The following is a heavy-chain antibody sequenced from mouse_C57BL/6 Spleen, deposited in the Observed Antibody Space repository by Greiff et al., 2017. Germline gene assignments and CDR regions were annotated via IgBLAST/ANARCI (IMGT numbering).Heavy chain of an antibody. CDR1: GYSITSGYY. J-gene: IGHJ3*01. D-gene: IGHD2-10*02. V-gene: IGHV3-6*01. Sequence: EVKLMESGPGLVKPSQSLSLTCSVTGYSITSGYYWNWLRQFPGNKLEWMGYISYDGSNNYNPSLKNRISITRDTSKNQFFLKLNSVTTEDTATYYCARAPGYGNYVYWGQGTLVTVSA. CDR3: ARAPGYGNYVY. CDR2: ISYDGSN.